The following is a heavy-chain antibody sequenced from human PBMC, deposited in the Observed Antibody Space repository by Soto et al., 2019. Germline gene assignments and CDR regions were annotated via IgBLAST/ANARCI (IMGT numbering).Heavy chain of an antibody. CDR2: ISGSGITT. D-gene: IGHD2-2*01. CDR1: GFAFSSYA. Sequence: GGSLRLSCAASGFAFSSYAMTWVRQAPGKGLEWVSAISGSGITTDSADSLKGRFTISRDHSKSTLYLHMNGLRAEDTAIYYCAKCNTNRCYRIDYWGQGTLVTVSS. V-gene: IGHV3-23*01. CDR3: AKCNTNRCYRIDY. J-gene: IGHJ4*02.